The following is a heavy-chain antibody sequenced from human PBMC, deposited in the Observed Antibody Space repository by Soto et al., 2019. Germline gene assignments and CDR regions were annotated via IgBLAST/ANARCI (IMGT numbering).Heavy chain of an antibody. CDR1: GFSFSGYW. J-gene: IGHJ4*02. Sequence: EVQLVESGGGLVQPGGSLRLSCAASGFSFSGYWMHWVRQAPGKGLVWVSRINTDGSSRTYADSVKGRFTISRDNGKNTLYLQMNSLRVEDTAVYYCVRAAARGDDWGQGNLVTVSS. V-gene: IGHV3-74*01. CDR3: VRAAARGDD. D-gene: IGHD3-10*01. CDR2: INTDGSSR.